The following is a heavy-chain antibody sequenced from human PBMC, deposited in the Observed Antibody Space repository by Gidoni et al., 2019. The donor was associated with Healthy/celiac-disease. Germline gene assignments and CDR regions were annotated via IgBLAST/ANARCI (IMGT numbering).Heavy chain of an antibody. CDR1: GYTFTGYF. CDR3: AREGGNTHGRGYYYYGMDV. V-gene: IGHV1-2*04. D-gene: IGHD3-16*01. J-gene: IGHJ6*02. CDR2: VNPNSGGT. Sequence: QVQLVQAGAEVKKPGASVQVSCKASGYTFTGYFMHWVRQAPGQGLEWRGWVNPNSGGTNYAQKFQGWVTMTRDTSISTAYMELSRLRSDDTAVYYCAREGGNTHGRGYYYYGMDVWGQGTTVTVSS.